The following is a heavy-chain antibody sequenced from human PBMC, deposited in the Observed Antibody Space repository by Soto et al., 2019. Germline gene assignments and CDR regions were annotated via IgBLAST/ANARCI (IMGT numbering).Heavy chain of an antibody. D-gene: IGHD1-26*01. J-gene: IGHJ6*02. V-gene: IGHV1-69*02. CDR2: VIPIFTQT. CDR3: ARRGVGAAGGMDV. CDR1: GYTFTIYT. Sequence: QVQLVQSGAEVKKPGSSVKVSCKSSGYTFTIYTVTWVRQAPGQGLEWMGRVIPIFTQTNYAQKFQDRVTITADKSTSTVYMELSGLRYEDTAVYYCARRGVGAAGGMDVWGQGTTVTVSS.